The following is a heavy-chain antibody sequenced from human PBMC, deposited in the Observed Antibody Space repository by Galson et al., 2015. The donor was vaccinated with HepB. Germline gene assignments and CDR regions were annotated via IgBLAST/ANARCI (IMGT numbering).Heavy chain of an antibody. CDR2: INPNSGGT. Sequence: SVKVSCKASGYTFTGYYMHWVRQAPGQGLEWMGWINPNSGGTNYAQKFQGRVTMTRDTSISTAYMELSRLRSDDTAVYYCAREAIPNGGYIWFDPWGQGTLVTVSS. D-gene: IGHD5-12*01. J-gene: IGHJ5*02. CDR3: AREAIPNGGYIWFDP. V-gene: IGHV1-2*02. CDR1: GYTFTGYY.